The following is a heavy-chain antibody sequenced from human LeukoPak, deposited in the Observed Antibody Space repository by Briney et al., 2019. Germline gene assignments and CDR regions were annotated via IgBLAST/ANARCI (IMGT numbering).Heavy chain of an antibody. CDR1: GGSINSYY. D-gene: IGHD2-15*01. Sequence: SETLSLTCTESGGSINSYYLGWVRQPTGKGLEWIGRIYTSGSTNYNPSLKSRVTMSVDTSKNQFSLKLSSVTAADTAVYYCARAVGVSGMEVAATLYYFDYWGQGTLVTVSS. V-gene: IGHV4-4*07. CDR3: ARAVGVSGMEVAATLYYFDY. J-gene: IGHJ4*02. CDR2: IYTSGST.